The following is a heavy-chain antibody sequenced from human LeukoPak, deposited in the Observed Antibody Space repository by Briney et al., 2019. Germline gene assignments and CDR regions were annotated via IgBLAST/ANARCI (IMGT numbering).Heavy chain of an antibody. CDR2: ISSGGSLI. D-gene: IGHD3-10*01. V-gene: IGHV3-48*04. CDR1: GFTVSSNS. CDR3: ARGDRTTMATLDY. Sequence: PGGSLRLSCTVSGFTVSSNSMNWVRQAPGRGLEWVSYISSGGSLIYYADSVKGRFTISRDNANDSLYLRMNSLRAEDTAIYYCARGDRTTMATLDYWGQGILVTVSS. J-gene: IGHJ4*02.